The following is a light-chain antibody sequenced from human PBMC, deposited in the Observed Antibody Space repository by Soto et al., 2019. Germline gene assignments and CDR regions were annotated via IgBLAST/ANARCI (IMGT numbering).Light chain of an antibody. V-gene: IGKV1-5*03. CDR2: EAS. CDR1: QSINNW. J-gene: IGKJ2*01. CDR3: QQYDSDSST. Sequence: DIQMTQSPSTLSASVGDRVTITCRASQSINNWLAWYQQKPGKAPKLLIYEASSLLSGVPSRFSGSGSGTEFTLTLRRLQPCYFSEYYCQQYDSDSSTFGQGTKLDI.